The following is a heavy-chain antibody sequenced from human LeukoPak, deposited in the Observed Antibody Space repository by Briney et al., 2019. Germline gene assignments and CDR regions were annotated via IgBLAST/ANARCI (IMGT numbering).Heavy chain of an antibody. CDR3: ARGTRYSNSSRDY. J-gene: IGHJ4*02. CDR2: INPNSGGT. D-gene: IGHD6-6*01. CDR1: GYTFTNYY. V-gene: IGHV1-2*06. Sequence: ASVEVSCKASGYTFTNYYVHWVRQAPGQGLEWMGRINPNSGGTNCAQKFQGRVTMTRDTSISTAYMQLSSLRSDDTAVYYCARGTRYSNSSRDYWGQGTLVTVSS.